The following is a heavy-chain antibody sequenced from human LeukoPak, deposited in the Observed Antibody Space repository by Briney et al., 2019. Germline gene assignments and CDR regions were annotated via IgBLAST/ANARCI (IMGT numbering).Heavy chain of an antibody. CDR3: ARALRFLEWSPNDY. CDR2: IKQDGSEK. CDR1: GFTFSSYW. Sequence: GGSLRLSCAASGFTFSSYWMSWVRQAPGKGLEWVANIKQDGSEKYYVDSVKGRFTISRDNAKNSLYLQMNSLRAEDTAVYYCARALRFLEWSPNDYWGQGTLVTVSS. D-gene: IGHD3-3*01. V-gene: IGHV3-7*01. J-gene: IGHJ4*02.